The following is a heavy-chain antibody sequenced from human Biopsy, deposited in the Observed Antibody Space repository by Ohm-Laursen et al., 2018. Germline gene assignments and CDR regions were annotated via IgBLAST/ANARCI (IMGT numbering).Heavy chain of an antibody. CDR2: INPQSGGE. V-gene: IGHV1-2*02. CDR1: ANIFTDYY. J-gene: IGHJ4*02. Sequence: ASVKVSCKTSANIFTDYYMHWVRQAPGQGLEWMGWINPQSGGEHYAQKFKDRVTMTRDTSISTAYMELSSLGSDDTAVYYCASKLDYSSGYPYWGQGTLVTVSS. CDR3: ASKLDYSSGYPY. D-gene: IGHD3-22*01.